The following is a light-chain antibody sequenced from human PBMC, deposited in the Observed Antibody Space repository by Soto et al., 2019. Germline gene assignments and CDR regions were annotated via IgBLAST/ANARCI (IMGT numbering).Light chain of an antibody. V-gene: IGLV2-14*01. CDR1: SSDVGGYNY. CDR2: EVS. J-gene: IGLJ1*01. CDR3: SSYTSSSTYV. Sequence: SALTQSASVSGSPGQSITISCTGTSSDVGGYNYVSWYQQHPGKAPKLMIYEVSNRPSGVSNRFSGSKSGNTASLTISGLQAEDEADYYCSSYTSSSTYVFGTGTKVTVL.